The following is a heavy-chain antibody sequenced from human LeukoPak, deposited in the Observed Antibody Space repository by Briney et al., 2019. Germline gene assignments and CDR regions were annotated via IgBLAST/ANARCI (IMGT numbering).Heavy chain of an antibody. CDR1: GFTFGSYS. CDR3: AKNGDRGAYCSGGSCYPYYYYYIDV. V-gene: IGHV3-21*04. D-gene: IGHD2-15*01. J-gene: IGHJ6*03. CDR2: ISSISSYI. Sequence: GGSLRLSCAASGFTFGSYSMNWVRQAPGKGLEWVSSISSISSYIYYAYSVKGRFTITRYNAKNSLYLQINSLRAEDTAIYYCAKNGDRGAYCSGGSCYPYYYYYIDVWGKGTTVTISS.